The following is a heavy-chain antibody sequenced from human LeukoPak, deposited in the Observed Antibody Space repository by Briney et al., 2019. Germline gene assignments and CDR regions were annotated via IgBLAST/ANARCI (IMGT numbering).Heavy chain of an antibody. CDR2: FYNSGST. V-gene: IGHV4-4*07. D-gene: IGHD2-15*01. CDR3: ARALDCSGGSCPNWFDP. CDR1: GGSISGYY. J-gene: IGHJ5*02. Sequence: SETLSLTCTVSGGSISGYYWSWIRQPAGKGLEWIGRFYNSGSTKYNPSLKSRVTMSVDTSKNQFSLKLSSVTAADTAVYYCARALDCSGGSCPNWFDPWGQGTLVTVSS.